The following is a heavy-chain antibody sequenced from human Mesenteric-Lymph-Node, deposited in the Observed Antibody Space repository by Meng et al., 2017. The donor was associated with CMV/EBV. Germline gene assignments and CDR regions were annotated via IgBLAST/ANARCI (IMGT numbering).Heavy chain of an antibody. J-gene: IGHJ4*02. CDR1: GFTFSSYV. D-gene: IGHD6-19*01. V-gene: IGHV3-23*01. Sequence: GGSLRLSCAASGFTFSSYVMSWVRQAPGKGLEWVSTISGSGGNTFYADSVKGRFTISRDNSKNTLYLQMSSPRAEDTAVYYCAKDHQQWLVRFYYFDYWGQGTLVTVSS. CDR2: ISGSGGNT. CDR3: AKDHQQWLVRFYYFDY.